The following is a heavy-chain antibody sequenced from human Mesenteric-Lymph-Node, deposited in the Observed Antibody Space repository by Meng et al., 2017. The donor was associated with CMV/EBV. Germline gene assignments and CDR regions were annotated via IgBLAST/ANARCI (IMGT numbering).Heavy chain of an antibody. J-gene: IGHJ5*02. Sequence: GGSLRLSCAASGFTVSRNYMSWVRQAPGKGLEWVANINQDGRTKHYVGSVKGRFTISRDSAENSLYLQMTSLTVEDTAVYYCATSDDAAGTSWGQGTLVTVSS. V-gene: IGHV3-7*01. D-gene: IGHD6-13*01. CDR1: GFTVSRNY. CDR3: ATSDDAAGTS. CDR2: INQDGRTK.